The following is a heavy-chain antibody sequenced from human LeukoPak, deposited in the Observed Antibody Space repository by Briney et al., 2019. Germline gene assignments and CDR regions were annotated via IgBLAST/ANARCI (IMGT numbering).Heavy chain of an antibody. CDR1: GFTFSNAW. D-gene: IGHD3-16*01. CDR2: IKSKTDGGTT. Sequence: PGGSLRLSRAASGFTFSNAWMSWVRQAPGKGLEWVGRIKSKTDGGTTDYAAPVKGRFTISRDDSKNTLYLQMNSLKTEDTAVYYCTTEIAFGDFDYWGQGTLVTVSS. V-gene: IGHV3-15*01. J-gene: IGHJ4*02. CDR3: TTEIAFGDFDY.